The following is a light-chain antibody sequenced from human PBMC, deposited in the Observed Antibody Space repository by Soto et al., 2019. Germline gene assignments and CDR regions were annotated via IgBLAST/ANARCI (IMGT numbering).Light chain of an antibody. CDR1: QSISSY. J-gene: IGKJ5*01. CDR3: QQSYSTPIT. Sequence: DIQMTQSPSSMSASVGDRVTITCRASQSISSYLNWYQQKPGKAPKLLIYAASSLQSGVPSRFSGSGSGTDFTLTISSRQPEDVATYYCQQSYSTPITFGQGTRLEIK. CDR2: AAS. V-gene: IGKV1-39*01.